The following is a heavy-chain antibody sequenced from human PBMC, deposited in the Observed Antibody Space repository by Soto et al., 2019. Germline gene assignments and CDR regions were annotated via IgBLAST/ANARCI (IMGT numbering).Heavy chain of an antibody. V-gene: IGHV3-21*01. D-gene: IGHD4-17*01. J-gene: IGHJ1*01. CDR2: ISSSSSYI. Sequence: EVQLVESGGGLVKPGGSLRLSCAASGFTFSSYSMNWVRQAPGKGLEWVSSISSSSSYIYYADSVKGRFTISRDNAKNSLYLQMNSLRAEDTAVYYCAREGDIYGDYGYFQHWGQGTLVTVSS. CDR3: AREGDIYGDYGYFQH. CDR1: GFTFSSYS.